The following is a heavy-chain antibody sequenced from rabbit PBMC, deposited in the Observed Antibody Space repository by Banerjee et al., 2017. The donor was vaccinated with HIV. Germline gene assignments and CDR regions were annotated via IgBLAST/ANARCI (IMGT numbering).Heavy chain of an antibody. V-gene: IGHV1S45*01. D-gene: IGHD4-1*01. CDR2: IGAGSGSP. CDR3: ARDLAAVTVWNFGL. J-gene: IGHJ6*01. CDR1: GFSFSSGYY. Sequence: QEQLVESGGGLVKPGASLTLTCKASGFSFSSGYYMCWVRQAPGKGLEWIGCIGAGSGSPYYASWAKGRFTISKTSSTSVSLQMTSLTAADTATYFCARDLAAVTVWNFGLWGPGTLVPVS.